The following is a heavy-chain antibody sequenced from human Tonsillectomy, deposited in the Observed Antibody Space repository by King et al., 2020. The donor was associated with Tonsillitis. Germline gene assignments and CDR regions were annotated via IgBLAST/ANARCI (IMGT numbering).Heavy chain of an antibody. V-gene: IGHV3-30*04. CDR2: ISYDGSNK. CDR3: ARASPARTFDY. CDR1: GFTLSDYA. Sequence: QLVQSGGGVVQPGRSLRLSCAASGFTLSDYAMHWVRQAPGKGLEWVAVISYDGSNKYYADSVKGRFTISRDNSKNTLYLQMNSLRAEDTAIYYCARASPARTFDYWGQETLVTVSS. J-gene: IGHJ4*02.